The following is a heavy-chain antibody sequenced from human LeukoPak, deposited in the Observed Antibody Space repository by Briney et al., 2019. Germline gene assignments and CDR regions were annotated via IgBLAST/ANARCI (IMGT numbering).Heavy chain of an antibody. CDR1: GFTLSNFW. CDR2: INRDGTQK. V-gene: IGHV3-7*05. CDR3: ARDPTVTNEHEAFDL. D-gene: IGHD4-17*01. Sequence: GGSLRLSCAASGFTLSNFWMNWVRQAPGKGLEWVAIINRDGTQKHYVDSVKGRFTISRDNAKNSLYLQMNSLRAEDTAAYYCARDPTVTNEHEAFDLWGQGTMVTVSS. J-gene: IGHJ3*01.